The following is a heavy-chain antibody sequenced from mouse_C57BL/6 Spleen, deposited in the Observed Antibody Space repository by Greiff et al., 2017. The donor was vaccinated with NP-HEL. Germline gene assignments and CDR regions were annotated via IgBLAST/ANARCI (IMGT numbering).Heavy chain of an antibody. Sequence: VMLVESGPGLVQPSQSLSITCTVSGFSLTSYGVHWVRQSPGKGLEWLGVIWRGGSTDYNAAFMSRLSITKDNSKSQVFFKMNSLQADDTAIYYCAKMITTGDYYAMDYWGQGTSVTVSS. D-gene: IGHD2-4*01. CDR1: GFSLTSYG. V-gene: IGHV2-5*01. CDR2: IWRGGST. CDR3: AKMITTGDYYAMDY. J-gene: IGHJ4*01.